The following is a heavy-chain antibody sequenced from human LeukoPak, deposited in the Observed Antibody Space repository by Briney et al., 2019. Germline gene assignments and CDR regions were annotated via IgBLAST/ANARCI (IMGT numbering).Heavy chain of an antibody. V-gene: IGHV3-23*01. D-gene: IGHD2-21*01. CDR2: ISGSGGST. Sequence: GGSLRLSCAASGFTFSSYAMSWVRQAPGKGLEWVSAISGSGGSTYYADSVKGRFTISRDNSKNTLYPQMNSLRAEDTAVYYCAKFLPTHIVVANYYFDYWGQGTLVTVSS. J-gene: IGHJ4*02. CDR3: AKFLPTHIVVANYYFDY. CDR1: GFTFSSYA.